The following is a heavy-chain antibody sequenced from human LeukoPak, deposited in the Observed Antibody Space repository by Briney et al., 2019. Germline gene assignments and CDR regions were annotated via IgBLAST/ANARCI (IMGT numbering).Heavy chain of an antibody. CDR1: GGSFSGYY. CDR2: ISHSGST. V-gene: IGHV4-34*01. J-gene: IGHJ4*02. CDR3: ARSGYSYGPLHY. Sequence: SETLSLTCAVYGGSFSGYYWSWIRQPPGKGLEWIGEISHSGSTNYNPSLKSRVTISVDTSKNQFSLKLSSVTAADTAVYYCARSGYSYGPLHYWGQGTLVTVSS. D-gene: IGHD5-18*01.